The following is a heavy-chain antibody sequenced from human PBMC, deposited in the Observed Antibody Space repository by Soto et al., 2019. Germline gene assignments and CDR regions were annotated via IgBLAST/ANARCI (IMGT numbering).Heavy chain of an antibody. CDR1: GYTFTSYA. CDR3: ARDPNKIHGGDYYFDY. D-gene: IGHD4-17*01. V-gene: IGHV1-3*01. J-gene: IGHJ4*02. CDR2: INAGNGNT. Sequence: ASVKVSCKGSGYTFTSYAMHWVRQAPGQRLEWMGRINAGNGNTKYSQKNQGRVTITRDTSASTAYMELSSLRSEDTAVYYCARDPNKIHGGDYYFDYWGQGTLVTVSS.